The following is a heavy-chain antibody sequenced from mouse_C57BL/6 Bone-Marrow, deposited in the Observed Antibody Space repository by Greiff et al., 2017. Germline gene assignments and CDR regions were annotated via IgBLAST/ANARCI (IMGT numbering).Heavy chain of an antibody. Sequence: VQLQQSGPELVKPGASVKISCKASGYTFTDYYMNWVKQSHGKSLEWIGDINPNNGGTSYNQKFKGKATLTVDKSSSTAYMELRSLTSEDSAVYYCARRGQLRLRPWFAYWGQGTLVTVSA. V-gene: IGHV1-26*01. CDR2: INPNNGGT. J-gene: IGHJ3*01. CDR3: ARRGQLRLRPWFAY. D-gene: IGHD3-2*02. CDR1: GYTFTDYY.